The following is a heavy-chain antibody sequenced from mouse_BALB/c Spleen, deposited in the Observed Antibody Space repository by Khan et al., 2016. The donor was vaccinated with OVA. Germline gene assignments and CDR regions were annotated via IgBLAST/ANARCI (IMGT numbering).Heavy chain of an antibody. Sequence: VQRQQAGAELVKPGASVKLSCTASGFNIKDTYMHWVKQRPEQGLEWIGRIDPANGNTKYDPKFQGKATITADTSSNTAYLQLNSLTSEDTAVYYCARSSGSSYFAYWGQGTLVTVSA. V-gene: IGHV14-3*02. CDR3: ARSSGSSYFAY. CDR1: GFNIKDTY. D-gene: IGHD1-1*01. CDR2: IDPANGNT. J-gene: IGHJ3*01.